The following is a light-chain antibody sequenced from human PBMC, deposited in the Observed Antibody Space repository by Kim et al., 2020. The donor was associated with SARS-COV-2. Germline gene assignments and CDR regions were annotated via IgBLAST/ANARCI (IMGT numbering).Light chain of an antibody. CDR2: GAS. CDR1: QNVNNY. V-gene: IGKV3-15*01. J-gene: IGKJ2*01. CDR3: QQYNSWPYT. Sequence: EVLMTQSPDTLSVSPGERATLSCRASQNVNNYFAWFQQKPGQAPRLLIFGASVRARGIPDRFSGSGSGTEFSLTISSLLSEDFAYYYCQQYNSWPYTFGQGTKLEI.